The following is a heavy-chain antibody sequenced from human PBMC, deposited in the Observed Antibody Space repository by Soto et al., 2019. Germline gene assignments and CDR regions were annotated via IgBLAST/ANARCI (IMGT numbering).Heavy chain of an antibody. CDR1: GFSLTSHAVS. CDR2: ISSDDEK. CDR3: VRVRWDQYYWKYMDV. D-gene: IGHD1-20*01. V-gene: IGHV2-26*02. Sequence: QVTLEASGPVLLKPTETLTLTCTLSGFSLTSHAVSVSCVRRPPGKPLEWLADISSDDEKWLTTSLESRLNIYHDTSISQVTLTVMNVSPVDTCTYYCVRVRWDQYYWKYMDVWGRGTTVTFSS. J-gene: IGHJ6*03.